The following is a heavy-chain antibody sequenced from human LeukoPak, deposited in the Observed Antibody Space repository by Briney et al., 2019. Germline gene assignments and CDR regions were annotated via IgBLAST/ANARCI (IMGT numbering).Heavy chain of an antibody. V-gene: IGHV3-21*04. D-gene: IGHD6-19*01. CDR1: GFTFSSYS. CDR3: AKAAHSSGWHYFDY. J-gene: IGHJ4*02. Sequence: GGSLRLSCAASGFTFSSYSMNWVRQAPGKGLEWVSSISSSSSYIYYADSVKGRFTISRDNAKNSLYLQMNSLRAEDMALYYCAKAAHSSGWHYFDYWGQGTLVTVSS. CDR2: ISSSSSYI.